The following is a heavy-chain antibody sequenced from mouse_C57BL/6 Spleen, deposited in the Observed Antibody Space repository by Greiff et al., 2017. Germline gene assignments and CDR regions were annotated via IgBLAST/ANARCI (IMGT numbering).Heavy chain of an antibody. CDR2: IRNKANGYTT. CDR3: ARYYYGSSYAAWFAY. CDR1: GFTFTDYY. D-gene: IGHD1-1*01. J-gene: IGHJ3*01. Sequence: EVMLVESGGGLVQPGGSLSLSCAASGFTFTDYYMSWVRQPPGKALEWLGVIRNKANGYTTEYSVSVKGRFTICRDNSQSILYLQMNALRAEDSATYYCARYYYGSSYAAWFAYWGQGTLVTVSA. V-gene: IGHV7-3*01.